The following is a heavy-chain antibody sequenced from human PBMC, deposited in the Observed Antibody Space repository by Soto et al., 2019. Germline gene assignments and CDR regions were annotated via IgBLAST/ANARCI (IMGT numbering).Heavy chain of an antibody. Sequence: EVQVVESGGGLVQPGGSLRLSCAASGFTFSSYSMNWVRQAPGKGLEWVSYISSTGTTTKYADSVRGRFTISRDNAKNSMYLQMNSLRAEDTALYYCTRDRGRREDYWGQGALVTVSS. J-gene: IGHJ4*02. CDR2: ISSTGTTT. CDR3: TRDRGRREDY. CDR1: GFTFSSYS. V-gene: IGHV3-48*01.